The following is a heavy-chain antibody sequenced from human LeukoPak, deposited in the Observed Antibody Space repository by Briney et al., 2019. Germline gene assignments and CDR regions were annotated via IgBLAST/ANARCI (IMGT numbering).Heavy chain of an antibody. Sequence: SETLSLTCSVSGGSISSSTYYWGWIRQPPGQGLDWIGNIYYSGSTYYNPSLKSRVTISVDTSKNQFSLKLTSLTAADTAVYYCARDYGDYAFDSWGQGTLATVSS. J-gene: IGHJ4*02. D-gene: IGHD4-17*01. V-gene: IGHV4-39*02. CDR1: GGSISSSTYY. CDR2: IYYSGST. CDR3: ARDYGDYAFDS.